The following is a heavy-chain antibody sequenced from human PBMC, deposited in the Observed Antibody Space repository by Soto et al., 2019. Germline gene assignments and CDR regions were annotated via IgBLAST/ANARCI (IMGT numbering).Heavy chain of an antibody. Sequence: SVKVSCKASGGTFSSYAISWVRQAPGQGLEWMGRIIPIFGTANYAQKFQGRVTITADESTSTAYMELSSLRSEDTAVYYCARDGVDPAMNHYYYGMDVWGQGTTLTVSS. V-gene: IGHV1-69*13. CDR3: ARDGVDPAMNHYYYGMDV. CDR1: GGTFSSYA. CDR2: IIPIFGTA. D-gene: IGHD5-18*01. J-gene: IGHJ6*02.